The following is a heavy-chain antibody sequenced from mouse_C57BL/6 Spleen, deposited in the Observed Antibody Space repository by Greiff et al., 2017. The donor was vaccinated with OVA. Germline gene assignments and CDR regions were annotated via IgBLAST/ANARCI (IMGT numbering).Heavy chain of an antibody. CDR3: ARQGELRWFAY. V-gene: IGHV5-17*01. J-gene: IGHJ3*01. D-gene: IGHD2-4*01. Sequence: EVKLMESGGGLVKPGGSLKLSCAASGFTFSDYGMHWVRQAPEKGLEWVAYISSGSSTIYYADTVKGRFTISRDNAKNTLFLQMTSLRSEDTAMYYCARQGELRWFAYWGQGTLVTVSA. CDR1: GFTFSDYG. CDR2: ISSGSSTI.